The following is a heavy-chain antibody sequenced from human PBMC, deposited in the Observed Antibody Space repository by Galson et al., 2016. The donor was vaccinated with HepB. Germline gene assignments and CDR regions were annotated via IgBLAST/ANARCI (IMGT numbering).Heavy chain of an antibody. CDR3: ARYYLGGVGSGSFNFDY. Sequence: SVKVSCKASGYTFTNYGISWVRQAPGHGLEWMGWISAYNGNTNYAQKLQGRVTLTTDTSTSTAYMEPRSLRSDDTAVYYCARYYLGGVGSGSFNFDYWGQGTLVTVSS. J-gene: IGHJ4*02. D-gene: IGHD3-10*01. CDR1: GYTFTNYG. V-gene: IGHV1-18*01. CDR2: ISAYNGNT.